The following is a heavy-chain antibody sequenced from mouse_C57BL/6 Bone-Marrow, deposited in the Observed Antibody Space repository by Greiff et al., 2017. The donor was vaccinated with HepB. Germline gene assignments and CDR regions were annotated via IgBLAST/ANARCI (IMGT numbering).Heavy chain of an antibody. CDR1: GYTFTDYE. D-gene: IGHD2-12*01. J-gene: IGHJ3*01. CDR2: IDPETGGT. CDR3: TRPYYSSSWFAY. Sequence: QVQLQQSGAELVRPGASVTLSCKASGYTFTDYEMHWVKQTPVHGLEWIGAIDPETGGTAYNQKFTGKAILTADKSSSTAYMELRSLTSEDSAVYYCTRPYYSSSWFAYWGQGTLVTVSA. V-gene: IGHV1-15*01.